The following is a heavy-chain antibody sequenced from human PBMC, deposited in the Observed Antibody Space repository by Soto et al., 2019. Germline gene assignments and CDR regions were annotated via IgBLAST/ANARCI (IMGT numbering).Heavy chain of an antibody. CDR2: IYWYDDK. D-gene: IGHD5-12*01. V-gene: IGHV2-5*01. CDR1: GFSLSTSGVG. Sequence: QITLKESGPTLVKPTQALTLTCTFSGFSLSTSGVGVGWIRQPPGKALDWLALIYWYDDKRYSPSLKSRIAITEDTYKNRGVLTMTSIDAVDTATYYGAHRFVDREATGDLSFDYWGQGTLVTVSS. J-gene: IGHJ4*02. CDR3: AHRFVDREATGDLSFDY.